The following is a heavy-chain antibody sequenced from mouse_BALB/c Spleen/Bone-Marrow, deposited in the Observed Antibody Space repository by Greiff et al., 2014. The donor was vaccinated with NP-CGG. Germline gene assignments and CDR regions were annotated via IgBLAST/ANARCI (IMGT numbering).Heavy chain of an antibody. CDR1: GFSLTDYV. CDR2: IWGGGST. J-gene: IGHJ1*01. CDR3: AKQNDNSDWYFDV. D-gene: IGHD2-1*01. Sequence: VHLVESGPGLVAPSQSLSITCTVSGFSLTDYVISWIRQPPGKGLEWLGIIWGGGSTYYNPALKSRLTISKDNSRSQVFLKMNRLQTENKAIYDYAKQNDNSDWYFDVWGAGTTVTVSS. V-gene: IGHV2-6-5*01.